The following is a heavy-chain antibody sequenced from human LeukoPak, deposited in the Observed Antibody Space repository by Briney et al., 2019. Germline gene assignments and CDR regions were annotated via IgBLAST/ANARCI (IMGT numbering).Heavy chain of an antibody. V-gene: IGHV4-39*01. Sequence: SGTLSLTCTVTSASISGTYYFWGWIRQSPGKGLEWIGSIYNSGTTYYNPSLKSRVTISVDTSKNQFSLKLTSVTAADTAVYYCARHPDKYYFDYWGQGTLVTVSS. CDR3: ARHPDKYYFDY. CDR1: SASISGTYYF. D-gene: IGHD1-14*01. J-gene: IGHJ4*02. CDR2: IYNSGTT.